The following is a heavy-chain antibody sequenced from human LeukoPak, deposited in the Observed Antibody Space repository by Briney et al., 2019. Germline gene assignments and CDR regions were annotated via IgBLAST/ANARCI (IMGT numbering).Heavy chain of an antibody. V-gene: IGHV5-51*01. Sequence: GESLKISCEGSGDSLTNYWIGWVRQMPGKGLEWMGIIYLGDSDTRYSPSFQGQVTFSADKSISTAYLQWRSLKASDTAMYYCARPSIDSSAYYELNYWGQGTLVTVSS. CDR1: GDSLTNYW. D-gene: IGHD3-22*01. CDR3: ARPSIDSSAYYELNY. CDR2: IYLGDSDT. J-gene: IGHJ4*02.